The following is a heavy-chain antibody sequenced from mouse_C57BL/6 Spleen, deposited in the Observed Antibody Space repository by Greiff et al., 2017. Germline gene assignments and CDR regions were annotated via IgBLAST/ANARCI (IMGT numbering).Heavy chain of an antibody. V-gene: IGHV5-17*01. Sequence: EVHLEESGGGLVKPGGSLKLSCAASGFTFSDYGMHWVRQDPEKGLEWVAYISSGSGTIYYADTVKGRFTITRDNAKNTLFLQMTSLSSEATAMYYCASEYSSGYLYAMDYWGQGTSVTVSS. J-gene: IGHJ4*01. D-gene: IGHD3-2*02. CDR3: ASEYSSGYLYAMDY. CDR2: ISSGSGTI. CDR1: GFTFSDYG.